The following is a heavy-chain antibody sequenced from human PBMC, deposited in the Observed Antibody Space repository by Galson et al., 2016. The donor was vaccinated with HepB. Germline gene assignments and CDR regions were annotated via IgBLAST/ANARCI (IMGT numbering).Heavy chain of an antibody. CDR2: ISAYSGET. Sequence: SVKVSCKASGFMFGSFAFSWVRQTPGQGLEWMGWISAYSGETKYVERFQGRLTMTTNTSTTTAYMALRSLTSDDTAAYFCARAPLTSYYYGSGRDPTFDNWGQGTLVTVS. V-gene: IGHV1-18*04. CDR3: ARAPLTSYYYGSGRDPTFDN. J-gene: IGHJ4*02. D-gene: IGHD3-10*01. CDR1: GFMFGSFA.